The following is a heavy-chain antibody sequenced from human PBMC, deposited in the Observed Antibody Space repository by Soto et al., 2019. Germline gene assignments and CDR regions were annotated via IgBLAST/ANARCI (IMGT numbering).Heavy chain of an antibody. CDR2: IDTDGSDT. V-gene: IGHV3-74*01. D-gene: IGHD6-19*01. Sequence: GGSLRLSCAASGFTFSSYWMHWVRQAPGKGLVWVSYIDTDGSDTIYADSVKGRFTISRDNAQNSLYLQMNSLTSEDTAVYYCARDRSADRFVQYFQHWGPGTLVTVSS. J-gene: IGHJ1*01. CDR3: ARDRSADRFVQYFQH. CDR1: GFTFSSYW.